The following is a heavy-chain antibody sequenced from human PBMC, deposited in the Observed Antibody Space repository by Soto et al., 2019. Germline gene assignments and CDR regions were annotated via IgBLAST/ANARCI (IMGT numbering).Heavy chain of an antibody. V-gene: IGHV3-7*01. J-gene: IGHJ4*02. CDR3: AREKRANAYFGY. CDR1: GFTFSAYW. D-gene: IGHD6-25*01. CDR2: IKQAGSEK. Sequence: EVQLVESGGGLVQTGGSLRLSCAASGFTFSAYWMSWVRQAPGKGLEWVANIKQAGSEKYYVDSVNGRFIISRDDAKNSLFLQVNSLRVEDTAVYYCAREKRANAYFGYWGPGTLVTVSS.